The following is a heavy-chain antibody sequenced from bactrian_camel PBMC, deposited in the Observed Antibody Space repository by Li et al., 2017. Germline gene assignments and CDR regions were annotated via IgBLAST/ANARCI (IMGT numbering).Heavy chain of an antibody. Sequence: VQLVESGGGSVQVGGSLSLSCVASGDTISRYRMGWFRQIPDKEREGVAAINSVGDTTYYADSVKGRFTISRDNAKNTLYLQLSSLKTEDTALYYCATTLCSVIECYGMDYWGKGTQVTVS. D-gene: IGHD3*01. CDR2: INSVGDTT. J-gene: IGHJ7*01. V-gene: IGHV3S31*01. CDR1: GDTISRYR.